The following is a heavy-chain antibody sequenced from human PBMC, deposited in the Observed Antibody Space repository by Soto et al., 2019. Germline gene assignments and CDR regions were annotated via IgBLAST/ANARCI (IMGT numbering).Heavy chain of an antibody. D-gene: IGHD3-10*01. J-gene: IGHJ4*02. CDR2: IKQDGSEK. CDR3: ARDRALVRGGLGDS. CDR1: GFTFSSYW. V-gene: IGHV3-7*03. Sequence: EVQLVESGGGLVQPGGSLRLSCAASGFTFSSYWMSWVRQAPGKGLEWVANIKQDGSEKYYVDSVKGRFTISRDNAKNSLYLQMNSLRAEDTAVYYCARDRALVRGGLGDSWGQGTLVTVSS.